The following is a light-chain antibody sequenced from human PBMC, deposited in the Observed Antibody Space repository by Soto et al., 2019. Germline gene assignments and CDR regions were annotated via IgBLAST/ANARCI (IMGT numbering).Light chain of an antibody. CDR1: QYVTSTY. CDR3: QHFGDSTIT. CDR2: GAS. J-gene: IGKJ5*01. Sequence: EIVLTQSPGTLSLSPGERATLSCRASQYVTSTYLAWCPQTPGQAPRLLIYGASTRATGIPDRGGGTGAGTEFTRTISRLEPEDVEVYYCQHFGDSTITFGQGTRLEIK. V-gene: IGKV3-20*01.